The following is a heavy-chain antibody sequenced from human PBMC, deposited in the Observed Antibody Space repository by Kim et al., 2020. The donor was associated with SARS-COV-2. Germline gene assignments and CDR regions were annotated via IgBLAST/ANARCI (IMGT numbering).Heavy chain of an antibody. J-gene: IGHJ6*04. CDR3: AKEMGNYRTTSSYGDNSKMDV. D-gene: IGHD1-7*01. Sequence: GGSLRLSCSASGFTFGDYAMHWVRQRPGKGLEWVSGISWNAGGSGYADSVKGRFTISRNNGKKALYLQMNSLTIEDTALYFCAKEMGNYRTTSSYGDNSKMDVWRKGTTPAVSS. CDR1: GFTFGDYA. CDR2: ISWNAGGS. V-gene: IGHV3-9*01.